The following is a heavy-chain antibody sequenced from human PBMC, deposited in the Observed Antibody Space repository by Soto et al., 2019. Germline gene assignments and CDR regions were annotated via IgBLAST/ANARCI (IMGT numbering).Heavy chain of an antibody. D-gene: IGHD1-1*01. CDR2: ISSSSSYI. Sequence: GGSLRLSCSASGFTFSIYSMNWFRQAPGKGLEWVSSISSSSSYIYYADSVKGRFTISRDNAKNSLYLQMNTLRAEDTAVYYCARSPGRDGYNNFDYWGQGTLVTVSS. J-gene: IGHJ4*02. CDR1: GFTFSIYS. CDR3: ARSPGRDGYNNFDY. V-gene: IGHV3-21*01.